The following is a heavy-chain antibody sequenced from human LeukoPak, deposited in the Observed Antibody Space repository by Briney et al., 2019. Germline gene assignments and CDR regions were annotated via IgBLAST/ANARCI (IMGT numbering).Heavy chain of an antibody. D-gene: IGHD3-10*01. V-gene: IGHV1-69*05. CDR2: IIPIFGTA. Sequence: GASVKVSCKASGGTFSSSAISWVRQAPGQGLEWMGGIIPIFGTANYAQKFQGRVTITTDESTSTAYMELSSLRSEDTAVYYCATNYGSGSYYNYYYYYMDVWGKGTTVTVSS. CDR3: ATNYGSGSYYNYYYYYMDV. CDR1: GGTFSSSA. J-gene: IGHJ6*03.